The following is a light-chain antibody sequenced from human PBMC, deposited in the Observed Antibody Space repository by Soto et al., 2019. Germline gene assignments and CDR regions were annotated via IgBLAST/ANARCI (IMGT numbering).Light chain of an antibody. V-gene: IGKV1-5*03. J-gene: IGKJ1*01. CDR1: QSISNW. Sequence: DIQMTQSPSTLSASVGDRVTITCRASQSISNWLAWYQQKPGKAPKLLIYKASSLESGVPSRFSGSGSGTEFTLTISSLQPDDFATYYCQQYNIYCTFGQGTKVVI. CDR2: KAS. CDR3: QQYNIYCT.